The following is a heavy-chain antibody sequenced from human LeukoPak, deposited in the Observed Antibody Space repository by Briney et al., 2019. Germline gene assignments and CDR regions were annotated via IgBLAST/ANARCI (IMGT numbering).Heavy chain of an antibody. V-gene: IGHV4-4*07. CDR3: ARRGQGGDYYGSGSYYTPYYY. CDR2: IHTSGST. Sequence: SETLSLTCTFSGGSISSYYWSWIRQPAGKGLEWIGRIHTSGSTNYNPSLKSRVTMSVDTSKNQFSLKVSSVTAADTAVYYCARRGQGGDYYGSGSYYTPYYYWGQGTLVTVSS. CDR1: GGSISSYY. D-gene: IGHD3-10*01. J-gene: IGHJ4*02.